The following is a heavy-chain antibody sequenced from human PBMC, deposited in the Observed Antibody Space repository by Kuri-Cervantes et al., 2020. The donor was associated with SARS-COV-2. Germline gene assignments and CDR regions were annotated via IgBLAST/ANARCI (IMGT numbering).Heavy chain of an antibody. J-gene: IGHJ3*02. CDR1: GFPFNDYY. CDR2: IRPSGGSK. D-gene: IGHD3-22*01. V-gene: IGHV3-11*04. CDR3: ARDYYDSSGYLGGDAFDI. Sequence: GGSLRLSCAASGFPFNDYYFTWIRQAPGKGLEWVSSIRPSGGSKFYADSVKGRFTISRDNAKNSLYLQMNSLRAEDTAVYYCARDYYDSSGYLGGDAFDIWGQGTMVTVSS.